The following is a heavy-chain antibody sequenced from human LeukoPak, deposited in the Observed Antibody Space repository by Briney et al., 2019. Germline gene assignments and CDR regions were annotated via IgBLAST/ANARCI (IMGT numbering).Heavy chain of an antibody. CDR3: ARAPYDYVWGSYRYTGEDY. CDR2: IKHDGSEK. D-gene: IGHD3-16*02. J-gene: IGHJ4*02. V-gene: IGHV3-7*01. Sequence: AGGSLRLSCAASGFTFSSYWMTWVRQAPGKGLEWVANIKHDGSEKYYVDSVKGRFTISRDNAKNSLYLQMNSLRAEDTAVYYCARAPYDYVWGSYRYTGEDYWGQGTLVTVSS. CDR1: GFTFSSYW.